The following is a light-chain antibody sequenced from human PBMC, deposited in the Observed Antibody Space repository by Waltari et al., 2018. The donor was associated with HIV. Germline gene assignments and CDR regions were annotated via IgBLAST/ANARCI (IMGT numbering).Light chain of an antibody. J-gene: IGLJ2*01. CDR1: SRDVGSYDY. Sequence: QSALTQPASVSGSPGQSITISCTGTSRDVGSYDYVSWYQQHPGKAPKLMIYDVSYRPSGVSNRFSASKSGNTASLTISGLQAEDEADYYCSSYTSSSVVFGGGTKLTVL. CDR3: SSYTSSSVV. V-gene: IGLV2-14*03. CDR2: DVS.